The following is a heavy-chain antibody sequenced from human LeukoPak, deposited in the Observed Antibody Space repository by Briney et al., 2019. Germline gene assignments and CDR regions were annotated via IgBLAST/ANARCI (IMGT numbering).Heavy chain of an antibody. V-gene: IGHV4-38-2*02. D-gene: IGHD6-13*01. CDR1: GYSISSGYY. CDR3: ARGYSSSWYFNWFDP. Sequence: SETLSLTCTVSGYSISSGYYWGWIRQPPGKGLEWIGNIYHSGSTFYNPSLKSRVTISVDTSKNQFSLKLSSVAAADTAVYYCARGYSSSWYFNWFDPWGQGTLVTVSS. J-gene: IGHJ5*02. CDR2: IYHSGST.